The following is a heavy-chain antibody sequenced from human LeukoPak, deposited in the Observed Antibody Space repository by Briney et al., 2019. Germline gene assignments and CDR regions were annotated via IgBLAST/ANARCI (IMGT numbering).Heavy chain of an antibody. D-gene: IGHD3-22*01. J-gene: IGHJ4*02. Sequence: SETPSLTCTVSGGSISSYYWSWIRQPPGKGLEWIGYIYYSGSTNYNPSLKSRVTISVDTSKNQFSLKLSSVTAADTAVYYCARAGYDSSGYPMKTHFDYWGQGTLVTVSS. CDR2: IYYSGST. V-gene: IGHV4-59*01. CDR1: GGSISSYY. CDR3: ARAGYDSSGYPMKTHFDY.